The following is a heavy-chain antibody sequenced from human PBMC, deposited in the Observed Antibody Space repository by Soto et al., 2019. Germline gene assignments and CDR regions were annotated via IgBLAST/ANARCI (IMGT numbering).Heavy chain of an antibody. D-gene: IGHD6-19*01. CDR1: GGSISSYY. J-gene: IGHJ3*02. CDR2: IYCSGST. V-gene: IGHV4-59*01. Sequence: QVQLQESGPGLVKPSETLSLTCTVSGGSISSYYWSWIRQPPGKGLEWLGYIYCSGSTNYNPSLKSRDTISVDTSKNQFSLKLSSVSAADTAVYYCARAQQWRGGAFDIWGQGTMVTVSS. CDR3: ARAQQWRGGAFDI.